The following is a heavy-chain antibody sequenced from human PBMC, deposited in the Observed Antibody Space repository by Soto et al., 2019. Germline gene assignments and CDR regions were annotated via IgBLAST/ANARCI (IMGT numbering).Heavy chain of an antibody. J-gene: IGHJ4*01. D-gene: IGHD6-19*01. CDR2: ISVDGRDT. CDR3: VRPREQRPIDF. Sequence: GGSLRLSCAASGFSLSDYWMHWVRQVPGKGLLWVSRISVDGRDTTYADSVKGRFTISRDNAKNTLYLQMDSLRAEDTAVYYCVRPREQRPIDFWGHASLVTVSS. V-gene: IGHV3-74*03. CDR1: GFSLSDYW.